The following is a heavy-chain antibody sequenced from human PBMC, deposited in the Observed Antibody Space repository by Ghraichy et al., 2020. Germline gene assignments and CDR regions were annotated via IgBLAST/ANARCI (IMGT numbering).Heavy chain of an antibody. D-gene: IGHD4/OR15-4a*01. CDR2: MNQDGSQK. Sequence: GGSLRLSCVASGFTFSSSWMAWVRQAPGRGLEWVADMNQDGSQKGHVDSVKGRFTISRDNAKNSLYLQMNSLRDEDTAVYYCARDPSYGAVDYWGQGTLVTVSS. J-gene: IGHJ4*02. CDR1: GFTFSSSW. CDR3: ARDPSYGAVDY. V-gene: IGHV3-7*03.